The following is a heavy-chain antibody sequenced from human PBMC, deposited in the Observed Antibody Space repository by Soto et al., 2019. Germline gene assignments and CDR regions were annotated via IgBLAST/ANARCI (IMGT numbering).Heavy chain of an antibody. Sequence: SETLCLTCTVSGGSVTTTGGSWIRQPPGKGLEWIGEIHYSGNSFYNPSLKSRVTISVDTSKNQFSLQLNSVTPDDTAVYYCERSGPGGYIDYWGRGTLVTVSS. J-gene: IGHJ4*02. V-gene: IGHV4-59*02. CDR3: ERSGPGGYIDY. CDR2: IHYSGNS. CDR1: GGSVTTTG. D-gene: IGHD3-16*02.